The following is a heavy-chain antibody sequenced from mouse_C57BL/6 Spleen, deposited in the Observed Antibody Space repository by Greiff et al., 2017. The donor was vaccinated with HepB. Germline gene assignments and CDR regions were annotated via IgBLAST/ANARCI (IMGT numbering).Heavy chain of an antibody. J-gene: IGHJ4*01. Sequence: QVQLQQPGAELVMPGASVKLSCKASGYTFTSYWMHWVKQRPGQGLEWIGEIDPSDSYTNYNQKFKGKTTLTVDKSSSTAYMQLSSLTSEDSAVYYCARARVARYADDWGQGTSVTVSS. D-gene: IGHD1-1*01. CDR2: IDPSDSYT. CDR1: GYTFTSYW. CDR3: ARARVARYADD. V-gene: IGHV1-69*01.